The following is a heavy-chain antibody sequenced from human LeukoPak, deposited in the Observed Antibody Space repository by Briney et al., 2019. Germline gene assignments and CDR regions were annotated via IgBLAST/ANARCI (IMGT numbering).Heavy chain of an antibody. J-gene: IGHJ4*02. V-gene: IGHV3-33*01. CDR1: GLTFSSYG. CDR3: ARESAYCSRTSCHFDY. Sequence: PGGSLRLSCAPPGLTFSSYGMHWVRQAPAKGLEWVAVIGYDGSNKYYAESVKGRFTISRDNSKNTLYLQMNSLRAEDTAVYYCARESAYCSRTSCHFDYWGQGTLVTVSS. CDR2: IGYDGSNK. D-gene: IGHD2-2*01.